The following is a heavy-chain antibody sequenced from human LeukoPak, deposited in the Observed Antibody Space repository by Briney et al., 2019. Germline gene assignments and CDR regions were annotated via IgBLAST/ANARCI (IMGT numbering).Heavy chain of an antibody. J-gene: IGHJ4*02. CDR3: ARELGGIAVAGTNY. Sequence: ASVKVSCKASGYTFTGYYMHWVRQAPGQELEWMGWINPNSGGTNYAQKFQGRVTMTRDTSISTAYMELSRLRSDDTAVYYCARELGGIAVAGTNYWGQGTLVTVSS. CDR2: INPNSGGT. V-gene: IGHV1-2*02. D-gene: IGHD6-19*01. CDR1: GYTFTGYY.